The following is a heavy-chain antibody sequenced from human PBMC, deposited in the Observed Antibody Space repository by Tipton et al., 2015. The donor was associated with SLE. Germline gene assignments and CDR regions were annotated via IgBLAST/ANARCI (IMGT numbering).Heavy chain of an antibody. CDR1: GGSISSGGYY. CDR2: IYYSGST. Sequence: TLSLTCTVSGGSISSGGYYWSWIRQHPGKGLEWIGYIYYSGSTYYNPSLKSRVTISVDTSKNQFSLRLSSVTAADTAVYYCARGGYGYGDWDYWGQGTLVTVSS. V-gene: IGHV4-31*03. D-gene: IGHD5-18*01. J-gene: IGHJ4*02. CDR3: ARGGYGYGDWDY.